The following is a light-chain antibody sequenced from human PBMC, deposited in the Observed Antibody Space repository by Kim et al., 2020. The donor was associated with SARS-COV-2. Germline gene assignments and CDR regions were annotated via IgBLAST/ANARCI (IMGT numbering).Light chain of an antibody. Sequence: SPGARATLSCRASQSVSSNYLAWYQQKPGQAPRLLIYGASSRATGIPDRFSGSGSGTDFTLTITRLEPEDFAVYYCQQYSSSPATFGQGTKV. V-gene: IGKV3-20*01. CDR3: QQYSSSPAT. J-gene: IGKJ1*01. CDR2: GAS. CDR1: QSVSSNY.